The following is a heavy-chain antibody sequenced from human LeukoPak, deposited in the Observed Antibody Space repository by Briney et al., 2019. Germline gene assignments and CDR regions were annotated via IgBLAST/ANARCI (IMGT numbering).Heavy chain of an antibody. CDR1: GFTFSDHY. Sequence: GGSLRLSCAASGFTFSDHYMSWIRQAPGKGLEWVSYIGRSGGTIYYADSVKGRFTISRDNAKNSLYLQMNSLRAEGTAVYYCARFSAMDVWGQGTTVTVSS. V-gene: IGHV3-11*01. CDR2: IGRSGGTI. J-gene: IGHJ6*02. CDR3: ARFSAMDV.